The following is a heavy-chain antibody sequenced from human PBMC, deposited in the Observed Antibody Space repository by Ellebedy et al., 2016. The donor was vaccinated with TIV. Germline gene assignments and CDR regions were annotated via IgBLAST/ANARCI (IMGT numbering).Heavy chain of an antibody. D-gene: IGHD3-10*01. Sequence: GASLKISCAASEFTFSTYWMNWVRQAPGKGLEWVATINQDGSEKYYVDSVEGRFTITRDNAENSLYLQMNSLRAEDTAVYYCATERGAYSGSGQAFDYWGQGTLVTVSS. V-gene: IGHV3-7*01. CDR2: INQDGSEK. CDR1: EFTFSTYW. J-gene: IGHJ4*02. CDR3: ATERGAYSGSGQAFDY.